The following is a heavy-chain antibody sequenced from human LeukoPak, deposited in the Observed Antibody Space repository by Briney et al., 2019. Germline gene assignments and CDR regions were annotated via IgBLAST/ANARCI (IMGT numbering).Heavy chain of an antibody. Sequence: PGGSLRLSCAASGFTFSSYGMHWVRQAPGKGLEWVAFIRYDGSNKYYADSVKGRLTISRDNSKNTLYLQMNSLRAEDTAVYYCAKLGRRFLEWSDIDYWGQGTLVTVSS. V-gene: IGHV3-30*02. CDR2: IRYDGSNK. J-gene: IGHJ4*02. CDR3: AKLGRRFLEWSDIDY. CDR1: GFTFSSYG. D-gene: IGHD3-3*01.